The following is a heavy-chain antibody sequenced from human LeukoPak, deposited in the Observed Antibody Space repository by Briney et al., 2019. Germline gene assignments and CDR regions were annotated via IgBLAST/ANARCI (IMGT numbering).Heavy chain of an antibody. Sequence: GASVKVSCKASGYTFTGYYMHWVRQAPGQGLEWMGRINPKSGGTNYAQKFQGRVTMTRDTSISTAYMELSRLRSDDTAVYYCARTTVTTNWFDPWGQGTLVTVSS. CDR3: ARTTVTTNWFDP. CDR1: GYTFTGYY. CDR2: INPKSGGT. V-gene: IGHV1-2*06. D-gene: IGHD4-11*01. J-gene: IGHJ5*02.